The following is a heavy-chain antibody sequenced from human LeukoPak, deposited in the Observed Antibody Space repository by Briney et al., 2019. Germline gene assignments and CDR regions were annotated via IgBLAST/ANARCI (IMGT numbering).Heavy chain of an antibody. J-gene: IGHJ4*02. CDR1: GFTFSSYA. D-gene: IGHD6-13*01. V-gene: IGHV3-23*01. CDR3: ARVGRGQQLVRSFDY. CDR2: ISGSGGST. Sequence: GGSLRLSCAASGFTFSSYAMSWVRQAPGKGLEWVSAISGSGGSTYYADSVKGRFTISRDNAKESVFLQMNSLRAEDTAVYYCARVGRGQQLVRSFDYWGQGTLVTVSS.